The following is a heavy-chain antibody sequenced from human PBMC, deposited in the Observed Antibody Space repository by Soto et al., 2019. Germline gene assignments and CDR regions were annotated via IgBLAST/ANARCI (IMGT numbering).Heavy chain of an antibody. CDR2: IHPSGST. J-gene: IGHJ6*02. CDR1: GGSLSDYY. V-gene: IGHV4-34*01. D-gene: IGHD1-1*01. CDR3: ARGRDEYKLGNV. Sequence: PSETLSLTCAVSGGSLSDYYWPWIRQSPGKGLEWIGEIHPSGSTYYNPSLRSRVTISVDTSKNQFSLKLTSLTAADTAIYYCARGRDEYKLGNVWGQGTTVTVSS.